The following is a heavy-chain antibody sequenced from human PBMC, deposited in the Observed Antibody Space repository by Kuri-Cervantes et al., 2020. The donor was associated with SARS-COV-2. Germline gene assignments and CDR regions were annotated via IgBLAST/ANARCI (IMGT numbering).Heavy chain of an antibody. V-gene: IGHV4-39*07. CDR2: IYESGDT. CDR3: ARDLVGGTYDAFDI. D-gene: IGHD1-26*01. J-gene: IGHJ3*02. CDR1: GASISSSTYY. Sequence: GSLRLSCTVSGASISSSTYYWGWIRQSPGKGLEWLGSIYESGDTYYSSSLKSRLSLSVDTSKNHFSLKLSSLTAADTAVYYCARDLVGGTYDAFDIWGQGTVVTVSS.